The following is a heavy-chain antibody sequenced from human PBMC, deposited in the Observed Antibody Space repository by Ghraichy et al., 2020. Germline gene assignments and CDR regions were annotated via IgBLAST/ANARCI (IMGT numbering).Heavy chain of an antibody. Sequence: SETLSLTCAVYGGSFSGYYWSWIRQPPGKGLEWIGEITPSGSTNHNPSLKSRVTISVDTSNNHFSLKLSSVTAADTAVYYCAKEPGYCSGGSCYGGWFDPWGQGTLVTVSS. CDR2: ITPSGST. CDR3: AKEPGYCSGGSCYGGWFDP. J-gene: IGHJ5*02. D-gene: IGHD2-15*01. CDR1: GGSFSGYY. V-gene: IGHV4-34*01.